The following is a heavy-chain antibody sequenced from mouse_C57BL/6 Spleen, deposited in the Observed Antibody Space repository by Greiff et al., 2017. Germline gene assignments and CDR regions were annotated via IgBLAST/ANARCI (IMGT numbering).Heavy chain of an antibody. CDR3: ARERVYDYDAWDYYAMDY. CDR2: INPSNGGT. Sequence: QVQLQQPGTELVKPGASVKLSCKASGYTFTSYWMHWVKQRPGQGLEWIGNINPSNGGTNYNEKFKSKATLAVDKSSSTAYMQLSSLTSEDSAVYYCARERVYDYDAWDYYAMDYWGQGTSVTVSS. V-gene: IGHV1-53*01. J-gene: IGHJ4*01. D-gene: IGHD2-4*01. CDR1: GYTFTSYW.